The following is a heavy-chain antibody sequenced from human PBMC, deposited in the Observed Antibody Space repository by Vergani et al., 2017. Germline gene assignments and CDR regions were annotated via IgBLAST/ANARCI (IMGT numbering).Heavy chain of an antibody. J-gene: IGHJ1*01. Sequence: EVHLLESGGGQVEAGGSLRLSCVASGFTFSNSAMSWVRQTSGKGLGWVSAISGHGDRTYYADSVKGRFTISRDNSKNTVYLQMNSLKAEDTATYYCAREKRSNTSPFVGDWGQGTLVTV. CDR2: ISGHGDRT. CDR1: GFTFSNSA. V-gene: IGHV3-23*01. D-gene: IGHD2/OR15-2a*01. CDR3: AREKRSNTSPFVGD.